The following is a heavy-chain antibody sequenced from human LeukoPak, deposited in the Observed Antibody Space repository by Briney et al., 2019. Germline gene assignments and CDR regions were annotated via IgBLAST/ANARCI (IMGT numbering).Heavy chain of an antibody. J-gene: IGHJ4*02. CDR2: ISSSSSTI. CDR1: GFTFSSYS. CDR3: ARGGSYKDDY. D-gene: IGHD3-16*01. V-gene: IGHV3-48*01. Sequence: GGSLRLSCAASGFTFSSYSMNWVRQAPGKGLEWVSYISSSSSTIYYADSVKGRFTISRDNAKNSLYLQMNSLRAEDTAVYYCARGGSYKDDYWGQGTLVTVSS.